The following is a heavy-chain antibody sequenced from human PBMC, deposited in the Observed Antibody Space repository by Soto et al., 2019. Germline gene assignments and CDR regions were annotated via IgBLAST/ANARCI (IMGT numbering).Heavy chain of an antibody. V-gene: IGHV4-61*01. Sequence: SETLSLTCTVSGGSISTSSYYWSWIRQPPGKGLECIGYIYYTGGTNYNPSLKSRVTISLDTSKNQFSLKLSSVTAADTAVYYCSRSYCSGGSCFYFDYWGQGTLVTVSS. CDR1: GGSISTSSYY. J-gene: IGHJ4*02. D-gene: IGHD2-15*01. CDR3: SRSYCSGGSCFYFDY. CDR2: IYYTGGT.